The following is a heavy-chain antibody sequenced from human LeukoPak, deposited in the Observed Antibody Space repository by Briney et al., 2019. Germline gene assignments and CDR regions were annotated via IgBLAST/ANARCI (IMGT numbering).Heavy chain of an antibody. J-gene: IGHJ6*03. CDR1: GGTFSSYA. CDR3: ARDRYYYGSGSLRYYCYYYMDV. CDR2: IIPIFGTA. D-gene: IGHD3-10*01. V-gene: IGHV1-69*13. Sequence: SVKVSCKASGGTFSSYAISWVRQALGQGLEWMGGIIPIFGTANYAQKFQGRVTITADESTSTAYMELSSLRSEDTAVYYCARDRYYYGSGSLRYYCYYYMDVWGKGTTVTVSS.